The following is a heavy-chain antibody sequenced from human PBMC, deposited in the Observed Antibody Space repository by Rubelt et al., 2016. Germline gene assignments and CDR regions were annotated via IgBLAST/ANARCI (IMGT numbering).Heavy chain of an antibody. CDR1: GFSFSSCG. J-gene: IGHJ4*02. D-gene: IGHD4-11*01. Sequence: GGGVVQPGGSLRLSCAASGFSFSSCGMHWVRQAPGKGLEWVAVISYDGGKSYYADSVKGRFTISRDNAKNTVYLQMTSLRVEDTAVCYCARDWDYKIDYWGQGTLVTVSS. CDR2: ISYDGGKS. CDR3: ARDWDYKIDY. V-gene: IGHV3-30*03.